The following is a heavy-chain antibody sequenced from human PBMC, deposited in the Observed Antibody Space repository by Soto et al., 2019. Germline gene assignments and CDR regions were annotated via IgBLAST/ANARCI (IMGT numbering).Heavy chain of an antibody. CDR3: AKDAVAYNGEWDWFDS. CDR2: IGGTGGDT. J-gene: IGHJ5*01. CDR1: GFIFSDYA. Sequence: DVQLLESGGGSVQPGGSLRLSCAASGFIFSDYAMTWVRQAPGKGLESVSAIGGTGGDTYYSDSVKGRFTISRDNSKNTLYLQMNSLSADDTAVYYCAKDAVAYNGEWDWFDSWGQGTLVTVSS. D-gene: IGHD6-19*01. V-gene: IGHV3-23*01.